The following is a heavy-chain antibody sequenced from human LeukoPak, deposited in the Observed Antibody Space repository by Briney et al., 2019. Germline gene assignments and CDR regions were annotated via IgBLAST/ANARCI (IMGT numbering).Heavy chain of an antibody. CDR2: INWNGGST. V-gene: IGHV3-20*04. CDR3: ATGDSSVYQLFDY. CDR1: GFTFDDYG. J-gene: IGHJ4*02. Sequence: GGSLRLSCAASGFTFDDYGMSWVRQAPGKGLEWVSGINWNGGSTGYADSVKGRFTISRDNAKNSLYLQMNSLRAEDTALYYCATGDSSVYQLFDYWGRGTLVTVSS. D-gene: IGHD3-22*01.